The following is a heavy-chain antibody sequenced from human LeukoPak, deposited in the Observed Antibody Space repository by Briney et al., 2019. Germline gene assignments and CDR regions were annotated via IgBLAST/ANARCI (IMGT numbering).Heavy chain of an antibody. CDR1: GFTFSSYA. CDR2: ISGSGGST. CDR3: ARGTYDSSGYYNPCDY. V-gene: IGHV3-23*01. D-gene: IGHD3-22*01. J-gene: IGHJ4*02. Sequence: GGSLRLSCAASGFTFSSYAMSWVRQAPGKGLEWVSAISGSGGSTYYADSVKGRFTISRDNSKNTLYLQMNSLRAEDTAVYYCARGTYDSSGYYNPCDYWGQGTLVTVSS.